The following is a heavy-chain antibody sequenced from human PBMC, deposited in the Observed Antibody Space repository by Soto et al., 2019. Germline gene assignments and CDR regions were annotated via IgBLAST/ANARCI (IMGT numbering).Heavy chain of an antibody. CDR2: INSDGNT. Sequence: XTLSLACTVSGGSIFGDYCTWIRQPAGGGLEWIGRINSDGNTNYSPSLKSRVTMSVDPSRKHFSLNLTSVTAADTASYFCARARRLDNWFDPWGPGIQVTVSS. V-gene: IGHV4-4*07. D-gene: IGHD5-12*01. J-gene: IGHJ5*02. CDR1: GGSIFGDY. CDR3: ARARRLDNWFDP.